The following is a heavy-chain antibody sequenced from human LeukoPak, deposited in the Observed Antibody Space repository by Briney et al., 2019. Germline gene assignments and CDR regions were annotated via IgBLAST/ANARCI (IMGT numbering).Heavy chain of an antibody. Sequence: GGSLRLSCAVSGITLSNYGMSWVRQAPGKGLEWVAGISDSGGSTSYADSVKGRFTISRDNPKNILYLQMNSLRAEDTAVYFCAKRGVVIRVILVGFHKAAYYFDSWGQGALVTVSS. CDR1: GITLSNYG. V-gene: IGHV3-23*01. CDR2: ISDSGGST. CDR3: AKRGVVIRVILVGFHKAAYYFDS. J-gene: IGHJ4*02. D-gene: IGHD3-22*01.